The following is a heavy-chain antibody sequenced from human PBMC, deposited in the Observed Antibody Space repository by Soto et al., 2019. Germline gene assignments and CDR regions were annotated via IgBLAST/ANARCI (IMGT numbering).Heavy chain of an antibody. Sequence: QITLKESGPTLVKPTKTLTLTCTFSGFSLSTTRVAVGWIRQPPGKALEWRALIYWDDDKRYSPFLKSRLTITKDTSKNQVVLTMTNMNPVDTATYYCAHSVVAGLGYYFDYWGQGTMVTVSS. D-gene: IGHD6-19*01. CDR1: GFSLSTTRVA. J-gene: IGHJ4*02. CDR2: IYWDDDK. CDR3: AHSVVAGLGYYFDY. V-gene: IGHV2-5*02.